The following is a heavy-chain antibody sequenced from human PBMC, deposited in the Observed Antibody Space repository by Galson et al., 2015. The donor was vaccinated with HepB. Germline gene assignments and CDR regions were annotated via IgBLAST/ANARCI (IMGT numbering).Heavy chain of an antibody. J-gene: IGHJ3*02. CDR1: GYSFTSYW. D-gene: IGHD5-24*01. V-gene: IGHV5-51*01. CDR2: IYPGDSDT. CDR3: ARQIVEMATIKSDAFDI. Sequence: QSGAEVKKPGESLKISCKGSGYSFTSYWIGWVRQMPGKGLEWMGIIYPGDSDTRYSPSFQGQVTISADKSISTAYLQWSSLKASDTAMYYCARQIVEMATIKSDAFDIWGQGTMVTVSS.